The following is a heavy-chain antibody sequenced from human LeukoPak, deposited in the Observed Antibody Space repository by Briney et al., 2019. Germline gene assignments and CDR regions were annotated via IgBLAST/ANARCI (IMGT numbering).Heavy chain of an antibody. J-gene: IGHJ6*04. CDR1: GGTFSSYA. V-gene: IGHV1-69*01. Sequence: SVTVSCKASGGTFSSYAISWVRQAPGQGLEWMGGIIPIFGTANYAQKFQGRVTITADESTSTAYMELSSLRSEDTAVYYCARSRIAAAGTPYYYGMDVWGKGTTVTVSS. D-gene: IGHD6-13*01. CDR2: IIPIFGTA. CDR3: ARSRIAAAGTPYYYGMDV.